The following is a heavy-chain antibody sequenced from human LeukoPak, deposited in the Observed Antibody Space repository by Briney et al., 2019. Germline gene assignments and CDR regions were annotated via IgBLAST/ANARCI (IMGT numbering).Heavy chain of an antibody. CDR3: ASTDLVVVAATTEYYFDY. V-gene: IGHV1-69*06. D-gene: IGHD2-15*01. Sequence: SVKVSCKASGGTFSSYAISWVRQAPGQGLEWMGGIIPIFGTANYAQKFQGRVTITADKSTSTAYMELSSLRSEDTAVYSCASTDLVVVAATTEYYFDYWGQGTLVTVSS. CDR1: GGTFSSYA. CDR2: IIPIFGTA. J-gene: IGHJ4*02.